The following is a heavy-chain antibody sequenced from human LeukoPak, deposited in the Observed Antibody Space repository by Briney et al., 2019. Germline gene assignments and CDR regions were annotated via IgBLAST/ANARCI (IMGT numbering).Heavy chain of an antibody. V-gene: IGHV3-66*01. Sequence: GGSLRLFCAASGFIVSSNYMIWVRQAPGKGLEWVSVIYSGGSTYYADSVKGRFTISRDNSKNTLYLQMNSLRAEDTAVYYCAREGVQLWFGGQGTLVTVCS. D-gene: IGHD5-18*01. CDR3: AREGVQLWF. J-gene: IGHJ4*02. CDR2: IYSGGST. CDR1: GFIVSSNY.